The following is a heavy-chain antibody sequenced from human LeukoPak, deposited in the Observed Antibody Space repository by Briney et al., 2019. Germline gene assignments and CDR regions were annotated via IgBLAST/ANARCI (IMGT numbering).Heavy chain of an antibody. CDR2: IYSGGGT. D-gene: IGHD1-26*01. Sequence: GGSLRLSCAASGVTVSSNYMTWVRQAPGKGLEYVSDIYSGGGTYYADSVKGRFSISRDNSKSTLYLQMNSLRAEDTAVYYCARVGATHGIDAFDIWGQGTMVTVSS. CDR3: ARVGATHGIDAFDI. CDR1: GVTVSSNY. V-gene: IGHV3-66*01. J-gene: IGHJ3*02.